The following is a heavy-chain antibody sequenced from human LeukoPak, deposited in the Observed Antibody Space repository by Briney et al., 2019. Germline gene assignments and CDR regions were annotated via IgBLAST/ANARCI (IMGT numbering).Heavy chain of an antibody. CDR3: GRSAGFVHFDH. CDR2: INYYGKT. CDR1: GNSISSSSYY. Sequence: SETLSLTCTVSGNSISSSSYYWVWIRQPPGKGLEWIGSINYYGKTYYNPSVKSRVTISVDTSKNQFSLMVRSVAAADTAVYYCGRSAGFVHFDHWGQGTLVAVTS. D-gene: IGHD3-16*01. V-gene: IGHV4-39*07. J-gene: IGHJ4*02.